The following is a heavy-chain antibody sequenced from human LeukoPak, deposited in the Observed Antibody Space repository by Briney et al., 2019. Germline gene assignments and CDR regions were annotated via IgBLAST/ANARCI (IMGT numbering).Heavy chain of an antibody. D-gene: IGHD3-3*01. CDR2: IYSGGDT. Sequence: PGGSLRLSCAASGFTVSSNYMSWVRQATGKGLEWVSLIYSGGDTYYADSVKGRFTISRDNSKNTLYLQVNGLRPEDTAVYYCASRVTTNRWSFDYWGQGTLVTVSS. J-gene: IGHJ4*02. V-gene: IGHV3-66*01. CDR1: GFTVSSNY. CDR3: ASRVTTNRWSFDY.